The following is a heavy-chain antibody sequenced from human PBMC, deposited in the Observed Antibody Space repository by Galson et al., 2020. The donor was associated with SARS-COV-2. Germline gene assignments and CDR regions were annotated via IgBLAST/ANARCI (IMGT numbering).Heavy chain of an antibody. CDR2: IQSKTDGGPT. CDR3: TTGSYYGAYFQH. V-gene: IGHV3-15*01. Sequence: GESLKISCAASRFTFSNAWMDWVRQAPGKGLEWVGRIQSKTDGGPTDYAAPVKGRFTISRDDSKNTLYLQMNSLKTEDTAVYYCTTGSYYGAYFQHWGQGTLVTVSS. D-gene: IGHD3-10*01. J-gene: IGHJ1*01. CDR1: RFTFSNAW.